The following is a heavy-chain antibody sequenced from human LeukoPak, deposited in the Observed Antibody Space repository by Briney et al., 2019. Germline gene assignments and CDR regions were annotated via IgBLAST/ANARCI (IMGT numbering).Heavy chain of an antibody. J-gene: IGHJ4*02. D-gene: IGHD3-22*01. CDR2: IKQDGSEK. CDR1: GFTFSSYS. V-gene: IGHV3-7*01. Sequence: PGGSLRLSCAASGFTFSSYSMNWVRQAPGKGLEWVANIKQDGSEKYYVDSVKGRFTISRDNAKNSLYLQMNSLRAEDTAVYYCARGGGYYYFDYWGQGTLVTVSS. CDR3: ARGGGYYYFDY.